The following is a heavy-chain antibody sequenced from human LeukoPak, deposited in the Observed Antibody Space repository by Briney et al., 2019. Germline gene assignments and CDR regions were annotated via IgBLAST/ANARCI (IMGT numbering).Heavy chain of an antibody. J-gene: IGHJ4*02. V-gene: IGHV4-4*09. D-gene: IGHD6-6*01. CDR1: GDSISSYY. CDR2: IYTSGGT. Sequence: SETLSLTCTVSGDSISSYYWSWIRQPPGKGLEWIGYIYTSGGTNYIPSLKGRVTISIDTSKNQFSLKLSSVSAADSAVYYCARLTRLSTSPDRYYLDYWGEGTLVTVSS. CDR3: ARLTRLSTSPDRYYLDY.